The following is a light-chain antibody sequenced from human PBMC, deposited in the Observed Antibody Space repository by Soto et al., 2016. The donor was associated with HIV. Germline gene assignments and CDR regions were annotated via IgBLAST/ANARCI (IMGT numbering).Light chain of an antibody. CDR3: QQYNTPPWT. V-gene: IGKV1-5*03. CDR1: QSVNDW. Sequence: DIQLTQSPSTLSASVGDRVTITCRASQSVNDWLAWYQQKPGTPPIPLIYKVSTLESGVPSRFSGVGFGTDFTLTISTLQPEDSAIYYCQQYNTPPWTFGQGTKVEI. CDR2: KVS. J-gene: IGKJ1*01.